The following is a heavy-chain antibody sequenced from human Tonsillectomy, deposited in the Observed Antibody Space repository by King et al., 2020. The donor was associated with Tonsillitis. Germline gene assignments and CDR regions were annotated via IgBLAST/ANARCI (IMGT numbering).Heavy chain of an antibody. V-gene: IGHV4-59*08. CDR1: GGSISSYY. CDR2: IYYSGST. D-gene: IGHD2-2*01. Sequence: QLQESGPGLVKPSETLSLTCTVSGGSISSYYWSWIRQPPGKGLEWIGYIYYSGSTNYNPSLKSRVTISVDTSKKQFSLKLSSVTAADTAVYYCASSVVVGSEYSMDVWRQGTTVTVSS. J-gene: IGHJ6*02. CDR3: ASSVVVGSEYSMDV.